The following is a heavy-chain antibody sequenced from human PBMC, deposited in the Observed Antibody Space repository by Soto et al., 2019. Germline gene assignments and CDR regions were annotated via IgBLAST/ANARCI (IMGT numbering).Heavy chain of an antibody. V-gene: IGHV3-21*01. CDR3: AREVGGNPPPWSQYYYYGMDV. CDR1: GFTFSSYS. J-gene: IGHJ6*02. CDR2: ISSSSYI. D-gene: IGHD2-15*01. Sequence: GGSLRLSCAASGFTFSSYSMNWVRQAPGKGLEWVSSISSSSYIYYADSVKGRFTISRDNAKNSLYLQMNSLRAEDTAVYYCAREVGGNPPPWSQYYYYGMDVWGQGTTVTVSS.